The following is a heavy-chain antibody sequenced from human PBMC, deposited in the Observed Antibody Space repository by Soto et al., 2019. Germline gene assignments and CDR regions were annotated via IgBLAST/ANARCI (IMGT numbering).Heavy chain of an antibody. Sequence: GASVKVSCKASGYTFTSNGISWVRPAPGQRLEWMGWISAYNGNTNYAQKLQGRVTMTTDTSTSTAYMELRSLRSDDTAVYYCASAPLHCSSTSCYAEGIVYWGQGTLVTVSS. CDR1: GYTFTSNG. CDR3: ASAPLHCSSTSCYAEGIVY. V-gene: IGHV1-18*01. J-gene: IGHJ4*02. CDR2: ISAYNGNT. D-gene: IGHD2-2*01.